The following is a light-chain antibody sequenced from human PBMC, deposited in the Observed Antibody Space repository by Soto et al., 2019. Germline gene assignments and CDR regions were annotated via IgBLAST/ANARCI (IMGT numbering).Light chain of an antibody. CDR3: QQYDHVPT. Sequence: DIPMTQSPSSLSASVGDSGTITCQASQDINNCLNCFQQKPGKAPKLLIYDVSNLEIGVPSRFSGSGSGTDFTLTIHSLKPEDVAPSYCQQYDHVPTFGQGTQVALK. J-gene: IGKJ1*01. V-gene: IGKV1-33*01. CDR1: QDINNC. CDR2: DVS.